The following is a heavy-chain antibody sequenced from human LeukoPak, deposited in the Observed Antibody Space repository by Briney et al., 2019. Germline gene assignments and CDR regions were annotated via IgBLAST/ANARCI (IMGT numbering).Heavy chain of an antibody. V-gene: IGHV3-7*03. Sequence: PGGSLRLSCAASGFTFSRHWMYWVRQAPVKGLEWVANIKQDGSAKPYVDSVKGRFTISRDNAKNSLFLQMNSLRAEDTAVYYCARDNGWSADFWGQGTLVTVSS. D-gene: IGHD2-15*01. CDR1: GFTFSRHW. CDR3: ARDNGWSADF. CDR2: IKQDGSAK. J-gene: IGHJ4*02.